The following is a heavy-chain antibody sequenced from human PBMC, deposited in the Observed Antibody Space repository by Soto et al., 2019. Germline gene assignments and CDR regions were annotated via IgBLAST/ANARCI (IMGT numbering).Heavy chain of an antibody. Sequence: GAALKISCKGSGYSYTSYWIGWVRQMPGKGLEWMGIIYPGDSDTRYSPSFQGQVTISADKSISTAYLQWSSLKASDTAVYYCAIEKVGATAVHVFDIWAQGTMVNVSS. D-gene: IGHD1-26*01. CDR1: GYSYTSYW. J-gene: IGHJ3*02. V-gene: IGHV5-51*01. CDR2: IYPGDSDT. CDR3: AIEKVGATAVHVFDI.